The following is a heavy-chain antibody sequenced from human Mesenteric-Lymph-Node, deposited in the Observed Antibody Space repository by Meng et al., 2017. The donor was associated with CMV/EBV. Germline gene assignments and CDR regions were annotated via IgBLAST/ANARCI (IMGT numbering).Heavy chain of an antibody. Sequence: SETLSLTCTVSGGSISRYYWSWIRQPPGKGLEWIGYVFYDGTDYNPSLKSRVTISLDTSKTHFSLKLSSVTAADTAVYYCARYIAERLAIFDYWGQGTLVTVSS. J-gene: IGHJ4*02. CDR1: GGSISRYY. V-gene: IGHV4-59*01. D-gene: IGHD2-2*02. CDR2: VFYDGT. CDR3: ARYIAERLAIFDY.